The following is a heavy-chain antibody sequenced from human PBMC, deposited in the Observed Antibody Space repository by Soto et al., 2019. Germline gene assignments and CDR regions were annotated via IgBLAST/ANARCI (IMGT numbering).Heavy chain of an antibody. V-gene: IGHV3-30*18. D-gene: IGHD3-16*01. CDR1: GFKFSDYG. CDR3: VKDLALMGDY. Sequence: QVHLVESGGGVVQPGTSLRLSCRASGFKFSDYGMDWVRQAPGKGLEWVSRVLYDGSKKYYADSVKGRFTISRDNPRNTLYLQMDSLRAEDTGVYYCVKDLALMGDYWGQGTLVTVSS. CDR2: VLYDGSKK. J-gene: IGHJ4*02.